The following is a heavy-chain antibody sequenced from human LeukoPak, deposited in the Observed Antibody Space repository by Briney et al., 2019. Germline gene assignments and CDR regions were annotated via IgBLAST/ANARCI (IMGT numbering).Heavy chain of an antibody. Sequence: KTGGSLRLSCAASGFTFTSYTMNWVRQAPGKGLEWVSDISSSGSYIDYADSVKGRFTISRDSAKNSLFLHMNSLRAEDTAVYYCARSLIADGAFDIWGQGTMVTVSS. CDR2: ISSSGSYI. CDR3: ARSLIADGAFDI. D-gene: IGHD2-21*01. V-gene: IGHV3-21*01. CDR1: GFTFTSYT. J-gene: IGHJ3*02.